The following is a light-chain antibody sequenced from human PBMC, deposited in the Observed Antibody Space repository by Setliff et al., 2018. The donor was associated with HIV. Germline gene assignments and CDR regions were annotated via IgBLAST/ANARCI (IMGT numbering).Light chain of an antibody. CDR2: DVS. J-gene: IGLJ1*01. CDR1: SSDVGGYNF. V-gene: IGLV2-14*03. CDR3: CSYTSSLTYV. Sequence: SALTQPASVSGSPGQSITISCTGTSSDVGGYNFVSWYQQHPGKAPQLMIYDVSQRPSGVSHRFSGSKSGNTASLTISGLQPEDEADYYCCSYTSSLTYVFGIGTKV.